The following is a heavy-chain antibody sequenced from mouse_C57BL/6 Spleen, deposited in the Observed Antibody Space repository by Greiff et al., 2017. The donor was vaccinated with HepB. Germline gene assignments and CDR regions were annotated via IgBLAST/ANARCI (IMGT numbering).Heavy chain of an antibody. CDR1: GYTFTSYW. V-gene: IGHV1-61*01. J-gene: IGHJ2*01. Sequence: QVHVKQPGAELVRPGSSVKLSCKASGYTFTSYWMDWVKQRPGQGLEWIGNIYPSDSETHYNQKFKDKATLTVDKSSSTAYMQLSSLTSEDSAVYYCASGERGYWGQGTTLTVSS. CDR3: ASGERGY. CDR2: IYPSDSET.